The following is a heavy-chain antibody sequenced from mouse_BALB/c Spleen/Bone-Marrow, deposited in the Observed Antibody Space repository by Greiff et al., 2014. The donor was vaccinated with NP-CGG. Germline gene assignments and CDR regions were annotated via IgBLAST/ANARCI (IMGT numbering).Heavy chain of an antibody. CDR1: GFTFSNFA. J-gene: IGHJ2*01. CDR3: ARGYDYDFDY. CDR2: ISSGGSA. D-gene: IGHD2-4*01. Sequence: EVQLVESGGGLVKPGGSLKLSCAASGFTFSNFAMSWVRQTPDKRLEWVASISSGGSAYYPDSVKGRLSISRDNARDILFLQMXXXRSEDTAMYYCARGYDYDFDYWGQGTTLTVSS. V-gene: IGHV5-6-5*01.